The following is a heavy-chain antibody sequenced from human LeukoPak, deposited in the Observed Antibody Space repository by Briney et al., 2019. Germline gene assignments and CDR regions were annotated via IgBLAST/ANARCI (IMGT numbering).Heavy chain of an antibody. CDR1: GYTFTAFY. V-gene: IGHV1-8*02. CDR3: ARGYKPYGSGTHPHWFDP. CDR2: INPNSGNT. Sequence: ASVKVSCKASGYTFTAFYLHWVRQAPGQGLEWMGWINPNSGNTGYAQKFQGRVTMTRNTSISTAYMELSSLRSEDTAVYYCARGYKPYGSGTHPHWFDPWGQGTLVTVSS. J-gene: IGHJ5*02. D-gene: IGHD3-10*01.